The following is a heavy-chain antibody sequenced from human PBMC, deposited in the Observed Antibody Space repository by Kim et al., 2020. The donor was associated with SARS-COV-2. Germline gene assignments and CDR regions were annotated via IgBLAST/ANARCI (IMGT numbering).Heavy chain of an antibody. D-gene: IGHD3-3*01. Sequence: SETLSLTCAVYGGSFSGYYWSWIRQPPGKGLEWIGEINHSGSTNYNPSLKSRVTISVDTSKNQFSLKLSSVTAADTAVYYCARGHRHDLRFDPCGQGTLV. CDR2: INHSGST. V-gene: IGHV4-34*01. CDR3: ARGHRHDLRFDP. CDR1: GGSFSGYY. J-gene: IGHJ5*02.